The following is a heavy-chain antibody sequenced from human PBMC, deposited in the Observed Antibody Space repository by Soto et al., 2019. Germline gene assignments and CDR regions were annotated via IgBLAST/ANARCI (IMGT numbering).Heavy chain of an antibody. CDR2: IYYSGST. Sequence: PSETLSLTCTVSGGSISSYYWSWIRQPPGKGLEWIGYIYYSGSTNYNPSLKSRVTISVDTSKNQFSLKLSSVTAADTAVYYCARGPVKVYGDSNFDYWGQGTLVTVSS. D-gene: IGHD4-17*01. CDR3: ARGPVKVYGDSNFDY. J-gene: IGHJ4*02. CDR1: GGSISSYY. V-gene: IGHV4-59*01.